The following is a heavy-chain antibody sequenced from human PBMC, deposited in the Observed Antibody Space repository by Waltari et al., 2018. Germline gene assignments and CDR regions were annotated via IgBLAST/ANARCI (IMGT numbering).Heavy chain of an antibody. CDR1: GFTFSSYA. Sequence: EVQLVESGGGLVQPGGSLRLSCAASGFTFSSYAMSWVRQAPGKGLEWVSASSGSGVSTYYADSGKGRFTISRDNSKNTLYLQMNSLRAEDTAVYYCAKDQGVAFWSSPQYYFDYWGQGTLVTVSS. J-gene: IGHJ4*02. CDR3: AKDQGVAFWSSPQYYFDY. CDR2: SSGSGVST. D-gene: IGHD3-3*01. V-gene: IGHV3-23*04.